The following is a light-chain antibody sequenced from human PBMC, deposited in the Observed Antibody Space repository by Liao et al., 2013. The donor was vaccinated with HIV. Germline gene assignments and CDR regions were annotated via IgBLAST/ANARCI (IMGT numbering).Light chain of an antibody. CDR1: NIGSRG. CDR2: YDT. CDR3: QVWDSSSDHPYV. J-gene: IGLJ1*01. V-gene: IGLV3-21*01. Sequence: SYELTQPPSVSVAPGETARITCGGNNIGSRGVHWYQQKPDQAPVLVLYYDTDRPSGIPERLSASNSGNTATLTISRVEAADEADYYCQVWDSSSDHPYVFGTGTKLSVL.